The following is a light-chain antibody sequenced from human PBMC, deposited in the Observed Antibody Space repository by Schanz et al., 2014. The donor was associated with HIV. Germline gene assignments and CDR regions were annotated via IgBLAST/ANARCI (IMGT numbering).Light chain of an antibody. Sequence: QSALTQPASVSGSPGQSITISCTGTSRDIGTFNYVSWYQQHPGKAPKLIIYDVSHRPSGVSNRFSGSKSGNTASLTISGLQAEDEADYYCTSYTSSNTLVFGGGTKLTVL. J-gene: IGLJ3*02. V-gene: IGLV2-14*03. CDR3: TSYTSSNTLV. CDR2: DVS. CDR1: SRDIGTFNY.